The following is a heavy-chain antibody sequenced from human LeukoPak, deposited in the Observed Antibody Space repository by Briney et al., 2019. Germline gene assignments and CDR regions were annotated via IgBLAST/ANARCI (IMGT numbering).Heavy chain of an antibody. J-gene: IGHJ4*02. CDR2: IKQDGSEK. D-gene: IGHD3-22*01. CDR3: TRVPGSSGFYDY. Sequence: PGGSLRLSCAASGLTFSSYWMGWVRQAPGKGLEWVATIKQDGSEKYYVDSVKGRFTISRDNAKNSQYLQMNSLRAEDTGVYYCTRVPGSSGFYDYWAREPWSPSPQ. V-gene: IGHV3-7*01. CDR1: GLTFSSYW.